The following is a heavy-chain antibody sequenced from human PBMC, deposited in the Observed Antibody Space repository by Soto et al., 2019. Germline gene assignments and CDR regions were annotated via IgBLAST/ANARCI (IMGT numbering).Heavy chain of an antibody. CDR2: INRDGSKK. J-gene: IGHJ3*02. V-gene: IGHV3-7*05. CDR1: GFTLSAYW. D-gene: IGHD6-13*01. Sequence: EVHLEESGGDLVQPGGSLRLSCAASGFTLSAYWMTWVRQAPGKGLEWVANINRDGSKKSYLDSVRGRFTISRDNVGNSLYLQMDSRRADATALYYCARDVSPGSSSLYLDAFDIWGQGTMVTVSS. CDR3: ARDVSPGSSSLYLDAFDI.